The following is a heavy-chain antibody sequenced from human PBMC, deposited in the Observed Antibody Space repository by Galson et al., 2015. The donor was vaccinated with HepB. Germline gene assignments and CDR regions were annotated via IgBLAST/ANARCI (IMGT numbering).Heavy chain of an antibody. CDR1: GFSSGFTFSSYA. D-gene: IGHD1-26*01. CDR2: ISFDGSYK. V-gene: IGHV3-30*04. Sequence: SLRLSCAASGFSSGFTFSSYAIQWVRQAPGKGLEWVAVISFDGSYKYYADSVKGRFTISRDNSKNTLYLQMNSLSVEDTAVYFCARDPRFGSYLGGWGQGTLVTGSS. J-gene: IGHJ4*02. CDR3: ARDPRFGSYLGG.